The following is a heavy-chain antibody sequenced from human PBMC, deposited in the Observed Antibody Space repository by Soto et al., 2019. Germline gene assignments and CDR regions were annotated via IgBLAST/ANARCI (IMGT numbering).Heavy chain of an antibody. D-gene: IGHD3-10*01. J-gene: IGHJ4*02. CDR2: IHDSGTT. Sequence: QVRLQESGPGLLKPSETLSLTCSVSGASITTYYWSWFRQSPGKGLEWIGYIHDSGTTKYNASLERRVTISVDTSKTHFFLRLTSVTAADTAVYYCARPTSWFGDILWGQGTLVTVTS. V-gene: IGHV4-59*08. CDR3: ARPTSWFGDIL. CDR1: GASITTYY.